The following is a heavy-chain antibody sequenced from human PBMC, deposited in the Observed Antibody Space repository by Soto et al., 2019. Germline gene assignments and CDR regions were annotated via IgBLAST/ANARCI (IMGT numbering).Heavy chain of an antibody. CDR3: AREECSSTSCYDDY. D-gene: IGHD2-2*01. CDR1: GFTFSSYA. V-gene: IGHV3-30-3*01. J-gene: IGHJ4*02. CDR2: ISYDGSNK. Sequence: QVQLVESGGGVAQPGRSLRLSCAASGFTFSSYAMHWVRQAPGKGLEWVAFISYDGSNKYYADSVKGRFTISRDNSKNTLYLQMNSLRAEDTAVYYCAREECSSTSCYDDYWGQGTLVTVSS.